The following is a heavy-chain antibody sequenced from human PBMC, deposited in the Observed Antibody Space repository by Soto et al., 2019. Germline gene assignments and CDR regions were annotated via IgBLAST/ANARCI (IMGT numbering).Heavy chain of an antibody. CDR3: ARPHPQKGGFDY. CDR2: ISSSSSYI. CDR1: GFTFSSYS. V-gene: IGHV3-21*01. Sequence: EVQLVESGGGLVKPGGSLRLSCAASGFTFSSYSMNWVRQAPGKGLEWVSSISSSSSYIYYADTVKGRFTISRDDAKNSLYLQMNSLTAEDTAVYYCARPHPQKGGFDYWGQGTVVTVS. J-gene: IGHJ4*02.